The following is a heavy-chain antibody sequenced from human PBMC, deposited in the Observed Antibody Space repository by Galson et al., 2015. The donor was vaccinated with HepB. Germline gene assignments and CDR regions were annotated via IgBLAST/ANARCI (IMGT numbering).Heavy chain of an antibody. D-gene: IGHD3-10*01. V-gene: IGHV3-33*06. J-gene: IGHJ3*02. CDR2: IWYDGSNK. CDR1: GFTFSSYG. CDR3: AKTMVDYKPVHDAFDI. Sequence: SLRLSCAASGFTFSSYGMHWVRQAPGKGLEWVAVIWYDGSNKYYADSVKGRFTISRDNSKNTLYLQMNSLRAEDTAVYYCAKTMVDYKPVHDAFDIWGQGTMVTVSS.